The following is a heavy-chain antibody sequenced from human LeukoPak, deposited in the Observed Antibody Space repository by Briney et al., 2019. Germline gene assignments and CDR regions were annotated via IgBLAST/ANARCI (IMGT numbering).Heavy chain of an antibody. J-gene: IGHJ4*02. D-gene: IGHD6-19*01. CDR1: GLTFSTYS. CDR2: IYNSGAKI. CDR3: AKDVAPDSGWDLDY. Sequence: SGGSLRLSCAVSGLTFSTYSMTWVRQGPGKGLEWVSSIYNSGAKIFYADSVKGRLAISRDNSKNMLYLQMNSLRVEDTAVYYCAKDVAPDSGWDLDYWGQGTLVTVSS. V-gene: IGHV3-23*01.